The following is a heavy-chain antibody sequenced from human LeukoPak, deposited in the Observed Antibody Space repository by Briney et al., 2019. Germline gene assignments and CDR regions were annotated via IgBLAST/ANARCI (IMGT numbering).Heavy chain of an antibody. Sequence: PSETLSLTCAVYGGSFSGYYWSWIRQPPGKGLEWIGFIYYSGNTNYSPSLKSRVTISVDTSKNRFSLKLSSVTAADTAVYYCARAREAHFDYWGQGTLVTVSS. CDR3: ARAREAHFDY. D-gene: IGHD5-24*01. CDR2: IYYSGNT. J-gene: IGHJ4*02. CDR1: GGSFSGYY. V-gene: IGHV4-59*01.